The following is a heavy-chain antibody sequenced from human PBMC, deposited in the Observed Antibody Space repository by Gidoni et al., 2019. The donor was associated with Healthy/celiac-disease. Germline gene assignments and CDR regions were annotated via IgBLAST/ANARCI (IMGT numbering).Heavy chain of an antibody. D-gene: IGHD5-18*01. CDR2: INHSGST. J-gene: IGHJ5*02. Sequence: QVQLQQWGAGLLKPSETLSLTCAVYGGSFSGYYWSWIRQPPGKGLEWIGEINHSGSTNYNPSLKSRVTISVDTSKNQFSLKLSSVTAADTAVYYCARGPIVDTAMDYDWFDPWDQGTLVTVSS. CDR3: ARGPIVDTAMDYDWFDP. V-gene: IGHV4-34*01. CDR1: GGSFSGYY.